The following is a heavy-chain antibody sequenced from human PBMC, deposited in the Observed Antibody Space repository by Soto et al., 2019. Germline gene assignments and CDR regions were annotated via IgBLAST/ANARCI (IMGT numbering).Heavy chain of an antibody. V-gene: IGHV4-31*03. CDR3: ARGRERWLQSPLDF. CDR1: GGSISSCGYY. Sequence: QVQLQESGPGLVKPSQTLSLTCTVSGGSISSCGYYWSWIRQHPGKGLEWIGYIYYSRSTYYHPSLKRRVTISVDTSKNQFSLKLSSVTAADTAVYYCARGRERWLQSPLDFWGHGNLVTVSS. J-gene: IGHJ1*01. CDR2: IYYSRST. D-gene: IGHD5-12*01.